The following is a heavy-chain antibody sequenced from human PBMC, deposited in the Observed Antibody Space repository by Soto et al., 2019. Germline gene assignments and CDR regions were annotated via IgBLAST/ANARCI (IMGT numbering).Heavy chain of an antibody. CDR1: GYTFTGYN. D-gene: IGHD1-26*01. CDR3: ARDGNEQGFFDY. J-gene: IGHJ4*02. CDR2: IKTNTGGT. V-gene: IGHV1-2*02. Sequence: QVQLVQSGAEVQNTGASVKVSCKASGYTFTGYNMHWVRQAPGQGLEWMGWIKTNTGGTVYAQKFQGRVTMTRDTSISTDYMELSRLRSDDTAMYYCARDGNEQGFFDYWGQGALVTVSS.